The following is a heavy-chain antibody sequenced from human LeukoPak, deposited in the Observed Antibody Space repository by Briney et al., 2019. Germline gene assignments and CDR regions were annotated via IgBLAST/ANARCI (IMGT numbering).Heavy chain of an antibody. J-gene: IGHJ4*02. CDR1: GFTFSSYW. V-gene: IGHV3-74*01. D-gene: IGHD3-10*01. CDR2: INSDGSST. CDR3: ARVFLYYYGSGSYSDY. Sequence: PGGSQRLSCAASGFTFSSYWMHWVRQAPGKGLVWVSRINSDGSSTSYADSVKGRFTISRDNAKNTLYLQMNSLRAEDTAVYYCARVFLYYYGSGSYSDYWGQGTLVTVSS.